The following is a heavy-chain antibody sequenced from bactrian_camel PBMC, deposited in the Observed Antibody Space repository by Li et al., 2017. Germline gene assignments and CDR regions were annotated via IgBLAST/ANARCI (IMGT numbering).Heavy chain of an antibody. J-gene: IGHJ4*01. CDR2: IRRDGAT. CDR1: GFTFDEHD. Sequence: LVESGGGSVQAGGSLRLSCTASGFTFDEHDMGWYRQAPGNECELASTIRRDGATYYADSVKGRFTISRDNAKNTVYLQMNMVKSEDTALYYCATNGGKYWGQGTQVTVS. V-gene: IGHV3S60*01. CDR3: ATNGGKY.